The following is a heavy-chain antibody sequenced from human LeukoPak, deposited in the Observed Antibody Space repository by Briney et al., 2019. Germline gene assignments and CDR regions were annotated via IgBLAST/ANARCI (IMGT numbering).Heavy chain of an antibody. CDR2: ISGGGGIT. V-gene: IGHV3-23*01. CDR3: ATPAPTRQWRLND. CDR1: AFTFSQDG. D-gene: IGHD6-19*01. Sequence: GGYLSLSCAGSAFTFSQDGRSWVRQAPGKGLEWVSVISGGGGITNYADSVKGRFTISRDNSNNTLSLQMHSLRVEDTAVYYGATPAPTRQWRLNDWSQGTLVTVSS. J-gene: IGHJ4*02.